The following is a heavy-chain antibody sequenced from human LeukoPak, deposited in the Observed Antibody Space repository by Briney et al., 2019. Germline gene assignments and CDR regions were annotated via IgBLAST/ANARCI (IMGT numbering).Heavy chain of an antibody. CDR3: ARARRTVNIPPGY. V-gene: IGHV3-48*04. CDR2: ISSSSSII. Sequence: PGGSLRLSCAASGFTFSSYGMNWVRQAPGKGLEWVSYISSSSSIIDYADSVKGRFTISRDNAKNSLYLQMNSLRAEDTAVYYCARARRTVNIPPGYWGQGTLVTVSS. CDR1: GFTFSSYG. D-gene: IGHD4-17*01. J-gene: IGHJ4*02.